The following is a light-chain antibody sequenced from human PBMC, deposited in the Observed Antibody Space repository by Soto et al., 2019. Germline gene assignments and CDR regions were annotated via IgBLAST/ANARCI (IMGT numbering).Light chain of an antibody. J-gene: IGLJ1*01. Sequence: QSALTQPASVSGSPGQSITISCTGTSSDVGGYNYVSWYQQHPGKAPKFMIYDVSNXPXGVSNRFSXSKSGNTXSLTISGXXXXXXXXXXCSSYTTSNTRQIVFGTGTKLTVL. V-gene: IGLV2-14*01. CDR3: SSYTTSNTRQIV. CDR1: SSDVGGYNY. CDR2: DVS.